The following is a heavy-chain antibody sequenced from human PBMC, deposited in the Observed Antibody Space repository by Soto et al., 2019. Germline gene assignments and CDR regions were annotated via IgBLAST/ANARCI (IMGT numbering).Heavy chain of an antibody. CDR3: ARVVRFFGGHAGY. V-gene: IGHV1-8*01. D-gene: IGHD3-3*01. CDR1: GYTFTEFD. CDR2: MNTNTGNT. Sequence: QVLLVQSGADVKKPGASVKVSCKTSGYTFTEFDINWVRQAPGQGLEWMGWMNTNTGNTGYAQKFQGSVPMTRDTSISTAYMALRTLRSEDTAVYYCARVVRFFGGHAGYWGQGTLVTVSS. J-gene: IGHJ4*02.